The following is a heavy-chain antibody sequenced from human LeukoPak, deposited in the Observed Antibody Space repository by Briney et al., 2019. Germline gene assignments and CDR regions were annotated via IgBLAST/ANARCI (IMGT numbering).Heavy chain of an antibody. CDR3: ARGRGLVYYYYYGMDV. CDR1: GGSFSGYY. J-gene: IGHJ6*02. CDR2: INHSGST. Sequence: SETLSLTCAVYGGSFSGYYWSWIRQPPGKGLEWIGEINHSGSTNYNPSLKSRVTISVDTSKNQFSLKLSSVTAADTAVYYCARGRGLVYYYYYGMDVWGQGTTVTVPS. D-gene: IGHD6-6*01. V-gene: IGHV4-34*01.